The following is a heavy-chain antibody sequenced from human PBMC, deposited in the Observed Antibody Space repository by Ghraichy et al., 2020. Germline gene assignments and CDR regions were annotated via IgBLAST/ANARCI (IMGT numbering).Heavy chain of an antibody. J-gene: IGHJ5*02. CDR3: AKDRDAVVPAAPNWFDP. CDR1: GFTFSSYA. V-gene: IGHV3-23*01. D-gene: IGHD2-2*01. Sequence: GGSLRLSCAASGFTFSSYAMSWVRQAPGKGLEWVSAISGSGGSTYYADSVKGRFTISRDNSKNTLYLQMNSLRAEDTAVYYCAKDRDAVVPAAPNWFDPWGQGTLVTVSS. CDR2: ISGSGGST.